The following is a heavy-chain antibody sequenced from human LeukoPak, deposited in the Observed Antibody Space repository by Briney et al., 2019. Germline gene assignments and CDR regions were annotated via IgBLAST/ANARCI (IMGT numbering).Heavy chain of an antibody. J-gene: IGHJ3*02. D-gene: IGHD3-3*01. CDR3: ARDTWGYDFWSGYGAFDI. CDR2: INPDSGGT. Sequence: ASVKVSCKASGYTFTGYYMHWVRQAPGQGLEWMGWINPDSGGTNYAQKFQGRVTMTRDTSISTAYMELSRLRSDDTAVYYCARDTWGYDFWSGYGAFDIWGQGTMVTVSS. CDR1: GYTFTGYY. V-gene: IGHV1-2*02.